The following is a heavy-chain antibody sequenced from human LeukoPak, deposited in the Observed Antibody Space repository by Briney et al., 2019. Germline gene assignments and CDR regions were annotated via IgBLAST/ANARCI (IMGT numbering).Heavy chain of an antibody. CDR1: GLIFSRYA. D-gene: IGHD1-26*01. CDR3: AREEAKWELLIHDAFDI. V-gene: IGHV3-23*01. Sequence: GGSLRLSCATSGLIFSRYAMNWVRQAPGKGLEWVSGVSGSGGTTYYSDSVKGRFTISRDNSQNTVYLQMNSLRAEDTAVYYCAREEAKWELLIHDAFDIWGQGTMVTVSS. J-gene: IGHJ3*02. CDR2: VSGSGGTT.